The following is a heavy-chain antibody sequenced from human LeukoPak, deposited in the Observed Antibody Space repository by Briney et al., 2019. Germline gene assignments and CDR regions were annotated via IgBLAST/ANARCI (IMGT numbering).Heavy chain of an antibody. D-gene: IGHD3-9*01. V-gene: IGHV4-59*12. CDR2: IYYSGST. Sequence: PSETLSLTCTVSGGSISSYYWSWIRQPPGKGLEWIGYIYYSGSTNYNPSLKSRVTMSVDTSKNQFSLKLSSVTAADTAVYYCARETEPLTGYYVYYFDYWGQGTLVTVSS. CDR1: GGSISSYY. CDR3: ARETEPLTGYYVYYFDY. J-gene: IGHJ4*02.